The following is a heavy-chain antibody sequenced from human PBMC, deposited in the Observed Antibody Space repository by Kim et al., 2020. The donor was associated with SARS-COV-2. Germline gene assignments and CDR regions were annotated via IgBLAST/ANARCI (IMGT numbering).Heavy chain of an antibody. Sequence: GGSLRLSCAASGFTFSSYSMNWVRPAPGTGLEWFSYIIRRSSTLYSAASVTGRFTISRDNAKNSLYLQMNRLRDEDTAVYYCARGRGSSSWYSSYYYYGMDVWGQGTTVTVSS. CDR1: GFTFSSYS. D-gene: IGHD6-13*01. CDR3: ARGRGSSSWYSSYYYYGMDV. CDR2: IIRRSSTL. V-gene: IGHV3-48*02. J-gene: IGHJ6*02.